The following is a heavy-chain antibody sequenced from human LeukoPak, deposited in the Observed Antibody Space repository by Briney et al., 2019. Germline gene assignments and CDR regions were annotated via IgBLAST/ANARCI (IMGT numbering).Heavy chain of an antibody. D-gene: IGHD3-10*02. CDR1: GFTFSSYA. CDR3: AELGITMIGGV. J-gene: IGHJ6*04. V-gene: IGHV3-23*01. CDR2: ISSSGYST. Sequence: GGSLRLSCAASGFTFSSYAMTWVRQAPGKGLEWVSTISSSGYSTYYADSVKGRFTISRDNAKNSLYLQMNSLRAEDTAVYYCAELGITMIGGVWGKGTTVTISS.